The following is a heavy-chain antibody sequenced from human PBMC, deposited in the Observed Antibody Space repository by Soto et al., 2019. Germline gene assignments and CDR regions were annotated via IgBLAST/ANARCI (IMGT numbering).Heavy chain of an antibody. D-gene: IGHD3-3*01. V-gene: IGHV4-59*01. CDR2: IYYSRST. Sequence: QVQLQESGPGLVKPSETLSHTCTVSGGSISSYYWSWIRQPPGKGLEWIGYIYYSRSTNYNSSLNSRVTTPVDKSKTQFSLKLSSVTAADTAVYYCARDRGYDFLSGYRYGMDVWGQGTTVTVS. CDR1: GGSISSYY. CDR3: ARDRGYDFLSGYRYGMDV. J-gene: IGHJ6*02.